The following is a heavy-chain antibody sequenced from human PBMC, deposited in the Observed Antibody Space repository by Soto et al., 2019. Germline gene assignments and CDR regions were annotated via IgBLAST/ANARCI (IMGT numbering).Heavy chain of an antibody. CDR3: VKDHCGGDCYSNPYFDY. CDR1: GFSFTTYG. CDR2: IWYDGSKT. J-gene: IGHJ4*02. D-gene: IGHD2-21*02. Sequence: QVQLVASGGGVVQPGGSLRLSCAASGFSFTTYGLHWVRQAPGTGLEWVAVIWYDGSKTYYADSVKGRFTISRDNSKNTLYLQMNSVRVEDTAMYYCVKDHCGGDCYSNPYFDYWGQGTLVTVSS. V-gene: IGHV3-33*06.